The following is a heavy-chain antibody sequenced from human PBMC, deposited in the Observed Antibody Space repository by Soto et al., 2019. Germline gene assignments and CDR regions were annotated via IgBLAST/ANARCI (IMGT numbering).Heavy chain of an antibody. CDR1: GGSISSYY. J-gene: IGHJ3*02. V-gene: IGHV4-59*08. Sequence: QVQLQESGPGLVKPSETLSLTCTVSGGSISSYYWSWIRQPPGKGLEWIGYIYYSGSTNYNPSLKSRVTITADTPKNQFPLKLSSVTAADTAVYYCAKRYSGYDDAFDIWGQGTMVTVSS. CDR2: IYYSGST. D-gene: IGHD5-12*01. CDR3: AKRYSGYDDAFDI.